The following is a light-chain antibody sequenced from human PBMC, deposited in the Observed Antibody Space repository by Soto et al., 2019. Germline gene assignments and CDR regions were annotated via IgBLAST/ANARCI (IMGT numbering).Light chain of an antibody. Sequence: IGLTQAPAPLSLSPGEGATLSCRASQSVSSYLAWYQQKPGQAPRLLVYDASDRATGIPDRFSGSGSGTDFTLTISRLEPEDFAVYYCQQYGSSPITFGQGTRLEIK. J-gene: IGKJ5*01. CDR1: QSVSSY. V-gene: IGKV3-20*01. CDR2: DAS. CDR3: QQYGSSPIT.